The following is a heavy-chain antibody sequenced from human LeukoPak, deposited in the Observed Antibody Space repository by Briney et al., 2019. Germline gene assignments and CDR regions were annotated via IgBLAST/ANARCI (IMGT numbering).Heavy chain of an antibody. CDR2: IYYSGST. CDR3: ARDELGGAFDI. J-gene: IGHJ3*02. CDR1: GGSISSYY. V-gene: IGHV4-59*01. D-gene: IGHD7-27*01. Sequence: KPSETLSHTCTVSGGSISSYYWSWIRQPPGKGLEWIGYIYYSGSTNYNPSLKSRVTISVDTSKNQFSLKLSSVTAADTAVYYCARDELGGAFDIWGQGTMVTVSS.